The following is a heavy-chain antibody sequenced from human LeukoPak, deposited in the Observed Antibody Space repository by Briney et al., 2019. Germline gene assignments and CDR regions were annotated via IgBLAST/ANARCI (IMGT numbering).Heavy chain of an antibody. D-gene: IGHD3-3*01. CDR1: RDTFTVYY. CDR2: INPNSGGT. V-gene: IGHV1-2*02. CDR3: WMNYALWSHCY. J-gene: IGHJ4*02. Sequence: ASVRVSYEAPRDTFTVYYVPSARQAPGQGLEWMGWINPNSGGTNYAQKFQGRVTLTMDTSISTAYMEVNRLRYEDKAPYDCWMNYALWSHCYWGQGTLVIVSS.